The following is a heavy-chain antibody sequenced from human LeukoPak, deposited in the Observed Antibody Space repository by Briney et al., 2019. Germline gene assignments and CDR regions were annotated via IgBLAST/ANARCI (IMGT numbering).Heavy chain of an antibody. CDR3: AIRSGWSFGGAFDI. CDR1: GFTFSDYY. V-gene: IGHV3-11*04. Sequence: GGTLRLSCAASGFTFSDYYMSWIRQAPGKGLEWVSYISSSGSTIYYADSVKGRFTISRDNAKNSLYLQMNSLRAEDTAVYYCAIRSGWSFGGAFDIWGQGTMVTVSS. D-gene: IGHD6-19*01. J-gene: IGHJ3*02. CDR2: ISSSGSTI.